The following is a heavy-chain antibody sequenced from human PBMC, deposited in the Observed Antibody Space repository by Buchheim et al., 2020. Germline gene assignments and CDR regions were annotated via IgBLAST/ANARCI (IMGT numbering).Heavy chain of an antibody. CDR1: GFTFSSYW. J-gene: IGHJ4*02. D-gene: IGHD3-3*02. Sequence: EVQLVESGGGLVQPGGSLRLSCAASGFTFSSYWMSWVRQAPGKGLEWVANIKQDGSEKYYVDSVKGRFTISRDNAKNSLYLQMNSLRAEDTAVYYCARGRPTIPVRVLALDYWGQGTL. V-gene: IGHV3-7*03. CDR2: IKQDGSEK. CDR3: ARGRPTIPVRVLALDY.